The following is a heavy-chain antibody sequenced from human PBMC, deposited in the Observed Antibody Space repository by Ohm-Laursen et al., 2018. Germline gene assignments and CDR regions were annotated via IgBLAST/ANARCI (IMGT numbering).Heavy chain of an antibody. V-gene: IGHV4-61*01. J-gene: IGHJ4*02. Sequence: GTLSLTCTVSGGSVSSGSYYWSWIRQPPGKGLEWIGYIYYSGTTNYNPSLKSRVTISVDASKNQFSLKLSSVTAADTALYYCARRGPSQVYFDYWGQGTLATVSS. D-gene: IGHD2-2*01. CDR2: IYYSGTT. CDR3: ARRGPSQVYFDY. CDR1: GGSVSSGSYY.